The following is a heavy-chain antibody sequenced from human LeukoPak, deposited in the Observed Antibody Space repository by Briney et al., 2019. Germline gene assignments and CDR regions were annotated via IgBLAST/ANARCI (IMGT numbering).Heavy chain of an antibody. Sequence: PSETLSLTCTVSGGSISTSNYYWGWIRQPPGKGLGWIGNIFYSGSTYYSPSLRSRVTISLDTSRNQFSLKLNSVTAADTAVYYCARDGRERLGATKLNWFDPWGQGTLVTVSS. J-gene: IGHJ5*02. D-gene: IGHD3-16*01. CDR1: GGSISTSNYY. CDR2: IFYSGST. V-gene: IGHV4-39*07. CDR3: ARDGRERLGATKLNWFDP.